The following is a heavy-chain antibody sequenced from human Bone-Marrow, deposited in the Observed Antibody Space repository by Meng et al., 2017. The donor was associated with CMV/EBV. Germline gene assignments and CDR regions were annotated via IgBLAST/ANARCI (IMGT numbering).Heavy chain of an antibody. D-gene: IGHD1-1*01. CDR1: GYTFTSYD. J-gene: IGHJ3*02. Sequence: ASVKVSCKASGYTFTSYDINWVRQATGQGLEWMGWMNPNSGNTGYAQKFQGRVTMTRDTSIRKAYMELSRLGPDDTAVYYGARRRWNDGGGGFDMGGQGTMVTVSS. CDR3: ARRRWNDGGGGFDM. V-gene: IGHV1-8*01. CDR2: MNPNSGNT.